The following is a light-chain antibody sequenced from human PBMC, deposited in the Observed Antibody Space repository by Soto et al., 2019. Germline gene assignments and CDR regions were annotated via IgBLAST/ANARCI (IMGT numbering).Light chain of an antibody. J-gene: IGKJ4*01. CDR1: QRVGND. CDR2: GAS. Sequence: ETVMTQSPATLSVSAGQGATLSCRASQRVGNDLPWYQQKPGQAPRLLIYGASTRATAIPARFSGSGSGTEFTLTISSLQSEDSAVYYCQQYNNWPLTFGGGTKVDIK. CDR3: QQYNNWPLT. V-gene: IGKV3-15*01.